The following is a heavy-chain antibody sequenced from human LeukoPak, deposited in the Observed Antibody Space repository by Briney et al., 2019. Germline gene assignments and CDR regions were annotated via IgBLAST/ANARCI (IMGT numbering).Heavy chain of an antibody. CDR2: IIPILGIA. CDR1: GGTFSSYA. J-gene: IGHJ5*02. Sequence: PWASVKVSCKASGGTFSSYAISWVRQAPGQGLEWMGRIIPILGIANYAQKFQGRVTITADKSTSTAYMELSSLRSEDTAVHYCARDTYYYDSSGYRGRFDPWGQGTLVTVSS. CDR3: ARDTYYYDSSGYRGRFDP. V-gene: IGHV1-69*04. D-gene: IGHD3-22*01.